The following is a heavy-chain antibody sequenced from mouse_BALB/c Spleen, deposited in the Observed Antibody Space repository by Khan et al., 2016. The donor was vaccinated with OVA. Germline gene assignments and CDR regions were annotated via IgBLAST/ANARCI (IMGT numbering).Heavy chain of an antibody. Sequence: EVELVESGGDLVKPGGSLKLSCAASGFTFSSYGMSWVRQTPDKRLEWVATISSGGSYTYYPDTLKGRFTISRDNAKNTLYLQMSSLKSEDTAMYYCESLPGYYEGSAMDYWGQGTSVTVSS. CDR3: ESLPGYYEGSAMDY. CDR2: ISSGGSYT. J-gene: IGHJ4*01. V-gene: IGHV5-6*01. D-gene: IGHD2-3*01. CDR1: GFTFSSYG.